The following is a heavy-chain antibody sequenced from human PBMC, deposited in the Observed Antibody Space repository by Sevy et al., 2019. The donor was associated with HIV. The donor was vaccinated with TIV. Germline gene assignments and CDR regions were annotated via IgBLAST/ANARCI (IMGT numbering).Heavy chain of an antibody. CDR1: GYTFSVHY. CDR3: ARLRSSDPSGKYYGGGADYFDY. J-gene: IGHJ4*02. V-gene: IGHV1-2*02. D-gene: IGHD3-22*01. Sequence: ASVKVSCSTSGYTFSVHYIYWVRQAAGQGLEWMGWINPNTGDTNFSPKFQGRVTMTRDSSINTAYMELSRLTSADTAVYFCARLRSSDPSGKYYGGGADYFDYWGQGTLVTVSS. CDR2: INPNTGDT.